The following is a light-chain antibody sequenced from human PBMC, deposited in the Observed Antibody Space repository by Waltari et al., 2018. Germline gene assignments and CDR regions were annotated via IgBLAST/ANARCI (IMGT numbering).Light chain of an antibody. Sequence: QAGLTQPPSVSGDLRQTATLPCTGNSDNVGTQGAAWLQQLQGHPPKLLSDRNNNRPYGVSERFSASRSGNTASLTITGLQPDDEADYFCSAWDTRLTGWVFGGGTRLTAL. CDR3: SAWDTRLTGWV. V-gene: IGLV10-54*04. J-gene: IGLJ3*02. CDR2: RNN. CDR1: SDNVGTQG.